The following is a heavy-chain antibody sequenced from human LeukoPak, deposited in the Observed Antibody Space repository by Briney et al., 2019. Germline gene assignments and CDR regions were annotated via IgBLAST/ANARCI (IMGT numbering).Heavy chain of an antibody. D-gene: IGHD5-12*01. J-gene: IGHJ4*02. Sequence: PGGSLRLSCAASGFTFSSYEMNWVRQAPGKGLEWVSYISSSGSTIYYADSVKCRFTISRDNAKNSLYLQMNSLRAEDTAVYYCVLDIVATKLFDYWGQGTLVTVSS. CDR2: ISSSGSTI. CDR3: VLDIVATKLFDY. V-gene: IGHV3-48*03. CDR1: GFTFSSYE.